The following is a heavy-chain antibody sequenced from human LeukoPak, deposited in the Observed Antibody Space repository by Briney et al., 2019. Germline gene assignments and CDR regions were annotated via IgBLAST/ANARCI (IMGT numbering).Heavy chain of an antibody. CDR1: GYTFTGYY. V-gene: IGHV1-2*02. CDR3: AHQLLYDYYYYGVDV. CDR2: INPNSGGT. J-gene: IGHJ6*02. D-gene: IGHD2-2*02. Sequence: ASVKVSCKASGYTFTGYYMHWVRQAPGQGLEWMGWINPNSGGTNYAQKFQGRVTMTRDTSISTAYMELSRLRSDDTAVYYCAHQLLYDYYYYGVDVWGQGITVTVSS.